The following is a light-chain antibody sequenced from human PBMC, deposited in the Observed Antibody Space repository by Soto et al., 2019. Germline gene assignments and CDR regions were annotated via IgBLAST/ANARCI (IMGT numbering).Light chain of an antibody. CDR2: GNN. CDR1: GYNIGSNYD. J-gene: IGLJ1*01. CDR3: QSYDRSLTAVL. V-gene: IGLV1-40*02. Sequence: QSAVTQPPSVSGAPGQRVTISCTGSGYNIGSNYDVHWYQVLPGSAPKLLISGNNNRPSGVPDRFSASKSGSTATLAVTGLQAEDEADYYCQSYDRSLTAVLFGTGTKVTVL.